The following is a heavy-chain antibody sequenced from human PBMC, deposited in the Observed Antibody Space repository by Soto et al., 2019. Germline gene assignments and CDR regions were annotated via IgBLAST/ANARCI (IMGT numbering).Heavy chain of an antibody. CDR1: GFSLSTTAMC. CDR3: ARIQHGSDSFDY. Sequence: SGPTLVNPTQTLTLTCTFSGFSLSTTAMCVSWIRQPPGKALEWLVRIDWDDDKYYITSLKTRLTISKDTSKNQVVLTMTNMDPVDTATYYCARIQHGSDSFDYWGQGILVTVSS. V-gene: IGHV2-70*11. J-gene: IGHJ4*02. CDR2: IDWDDDK. D-gene: IGHD2-21*02.